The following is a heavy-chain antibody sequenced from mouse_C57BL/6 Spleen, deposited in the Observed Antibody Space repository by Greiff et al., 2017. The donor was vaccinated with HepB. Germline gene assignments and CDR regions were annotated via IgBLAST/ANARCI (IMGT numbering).Heavy chain of an antibody. J-gene: IGHJ2*01. Sequence: QVQLQQPGAELVKPGASVKLSCKASGYTFTSYWMHWVKQRPGQGLEWIGMIHPNSGSTNYNEKFKSKATLTVDKSSSTAYMQLSSLTSEDSAVYYCARGGFITTVVAKFDYWGQGTTLTVSS. D-gene: IGHD1-1*01. CDR1: GYTFTSYW. CDR3: ARGGFITTVVAKFDY. CDR2: IHPNSGST. V-gene: IGHV1-64*01.